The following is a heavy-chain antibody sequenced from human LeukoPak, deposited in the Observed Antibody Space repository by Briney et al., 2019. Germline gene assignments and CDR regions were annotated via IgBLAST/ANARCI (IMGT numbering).Heavy chain of an antibody. V-gene: IGHV4-38-2*02. CDR2: IYHGGST. Sequence: SETLSLTCTVSGYSISSGYYWGWIRQPPGKGLEWIGSIYHGGSTYYNPSLKSRVTISVDTSKNQFSLKLSSVTAADTAVYYCARDARVQKWFGEVIMTTTYYFDDWGQGTLVTVSS. J-gene: IGHJ4*02. CDR1: GYSISSGYY. D-gene: IGHD3-10*01. CDR3: ARDARVQKWFGEVIMTTTYYFDD.